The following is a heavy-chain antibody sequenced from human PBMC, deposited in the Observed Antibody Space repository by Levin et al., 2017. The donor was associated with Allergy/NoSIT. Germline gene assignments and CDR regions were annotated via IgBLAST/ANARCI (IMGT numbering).Heavy chain of an antibody. J-gene: IGHJ6*03. CDR2: IWDDGYKK. V-gene: IGHV3-33*01. CDR1: GFTFSSYG. CDR3: ARVVRFYYYYYMDV. D-gene: IGHD3-3*01. Sequence: PGGSLRLSCAASGFTFSSYGMHWVRQAPGKGLEWVAVIWDDGYKKYYADSVKGRFTISRDNSKNTLYRQMNSLRAEDTAVNDCARVVRFYYYYYMDVSGKATPLTVSS.